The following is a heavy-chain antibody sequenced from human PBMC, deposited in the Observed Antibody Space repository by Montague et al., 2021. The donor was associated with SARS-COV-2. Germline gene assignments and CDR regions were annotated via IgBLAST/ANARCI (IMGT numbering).Heavy chain of an antibody. CDR2: SRYGGTS. CDR1: SASISNDIYY. Sequence: SDSLSLTCTVSSASISNDIYYWGWIRQPPGKGPEWIGGSRYGGTSYYNPSLKSRVTISIDTSKNQCSLTMTAVTAADTAVYFCARQDIQLRFDLWGRGTLVTVSS. V-gene: IGHV4-39*01. J-gene: IGHJ2*01. D-gene: IGHD1-1*01. CDR3: ARQDIQLRFDL.